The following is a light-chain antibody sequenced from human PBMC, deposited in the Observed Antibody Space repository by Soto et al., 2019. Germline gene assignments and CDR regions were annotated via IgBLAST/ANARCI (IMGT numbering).Light chain of an antibody. V-gene: IGKV1-27*01. CDR1: QGITNY. J-gene: IGKJ4*01. Sequence: DIQMTQSPSSLSASVGDRVTITCRASQGITNYLAWYQQKPGKVPKLLIYAASTLQSGVPSRFSGSGSGTDFTLTISSLQPEDVATYYCQKYNSAPPLTFGGGTKVEIK. CDR2: AAS. CDR3: QKYNSAPPLT.